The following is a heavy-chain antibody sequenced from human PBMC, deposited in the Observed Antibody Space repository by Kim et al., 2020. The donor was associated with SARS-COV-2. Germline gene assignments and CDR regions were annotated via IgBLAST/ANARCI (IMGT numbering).Heavy chain of an antibody. CDR2: ISAYNGNT. J-gene: IGHJ5*02. V-gene: IGHV1-18*01. D-gene: IGHD3-3*01. CDR3: ARAYYDFWSGYLLDP. Sequence: ASVKVSCKASGYTFTSYGISWVRQAPGQGLEWMGWISAYNGNTNYAQKLQGRVTMTTDTSTSTAYMELRSLRSDDTAVYYCARAYYDFWSGYLLDPWGQGTLVTVSS. CDR1: GYTFTSYG.